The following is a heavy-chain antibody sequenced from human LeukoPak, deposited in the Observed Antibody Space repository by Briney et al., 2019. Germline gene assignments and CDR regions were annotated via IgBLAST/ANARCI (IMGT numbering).Heavy chain of an antibody. J-gene: IGHJ6*03. Sequence: ATVKVPCKASGYTFTSHDINWVRQATGQGLEWMGWMSPNSGKTGYAQKFQGRVTMTRDTSIDTAYMELSSLRSEDTAVYYCATMPLAAARKPNYYYYYMDVWGKGTTVTVSS. CDR2: MSPNSGKT. V-gene: IGHV1-8*01. D-gene: IGHD6-13*01. CDR1: GYTFTSHD. CDR3: ATMPLAAARKPNYYYYYMDV.